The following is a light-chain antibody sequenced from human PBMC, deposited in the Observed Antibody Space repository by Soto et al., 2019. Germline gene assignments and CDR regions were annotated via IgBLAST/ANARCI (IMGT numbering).Light chain of an antibody. CDR1: QGISSY. Sequence: IQLTQSPSSLSASVGDRVTITCRASQGISSYLNWYQRKPGKAPKLLIYAASSLQSGVPSRFSGSGSGTEFTLTISSLQPDDFATYYCQHYNSYSEAFGQGTKVDIK. V-gene: IGKV1-9*01. CDR2: AAS. CDR3: QHYNSYSEA. J-gene: IGKJ1*01.